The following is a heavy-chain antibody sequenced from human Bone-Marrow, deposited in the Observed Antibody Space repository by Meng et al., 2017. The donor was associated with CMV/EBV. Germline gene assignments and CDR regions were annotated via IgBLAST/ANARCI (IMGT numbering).Heavy chain of an antibody. V-gene: IGHV3-53*01. CDR1: GFTVSSNY. J-gene: IGHJ4*02. CDR2: IYSGGST. D-gene: IGHD3-10*01. Sequence: GGSLRLSCAASGFTVSSNYMSWVRQAPGKGLEWVSVIYSGGSTYYADSVKGRLTISRDNSKNPLYLQMNSLRAEDTAVYYCAKLSPARYFDYWGQGTLVTVSS. CDR3: AKLSPARYFDY.